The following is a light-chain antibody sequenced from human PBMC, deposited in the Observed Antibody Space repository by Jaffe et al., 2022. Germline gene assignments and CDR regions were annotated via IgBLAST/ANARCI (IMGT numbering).Light chain of an antibody. CDR1: SSNIGSNY. J-gene: IGLJ3*02. Sequence: QSVLTQPPSASGTPGQRVTISCSGSSSNIGSNYVYWYQQLPGTAPKLLIYRNNQRPSGVPDRFSGSKSGTSASLAISGLRSEDEADYYCAAWDDSLLFGGGTKLTVL. CDR2: RNN. CDR3: AAWDDSLL. V-gene: IGLV1-47*01.